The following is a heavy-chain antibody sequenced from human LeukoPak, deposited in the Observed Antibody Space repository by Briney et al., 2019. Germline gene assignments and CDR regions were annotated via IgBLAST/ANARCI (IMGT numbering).Heavy chain of an antibody. V-gene: IGHV3-30*18. D-gene: IGHD6-19*01. CDR1: GFTFSNYG. CDR3: AKDLGVRWRVPHYFDY. J-gene: IGHJ4*02. CDR2: ISYDGNNN. Sequence: PGRSLRLSCAASGFTFSNYGMHWVRQAPGKGLEWVAVISYDGNNNYYADSVKGRFTISRDNSKNTLFLQLNSLRAEDTAVYYCAKDLGVRWRVPHYFDYCGQGTLVTVSS.